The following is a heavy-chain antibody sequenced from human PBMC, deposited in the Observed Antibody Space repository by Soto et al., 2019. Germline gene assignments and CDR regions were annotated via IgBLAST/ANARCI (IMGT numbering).Heavy chain of an antibody. CDR1: GFSFSDFG. D-gene: IGHD2-21*02. CDR2: ISHDGTNQ. V-gene: IGHV3-30*18. J-gene: IGHJ6*02. CDR3: AKETRSRAVTATRVNGMDV. Sequence: GGSLRLSCAPSGFSFSDFGMHWVRQAPGKGLEWVAAISHDGTNQYYGDSVKGRFSISRDHSNNRLYLQMNNLKVEDSAIYYCAKETRSRAVTATRVNGMDVWGQGTTVTVSS.